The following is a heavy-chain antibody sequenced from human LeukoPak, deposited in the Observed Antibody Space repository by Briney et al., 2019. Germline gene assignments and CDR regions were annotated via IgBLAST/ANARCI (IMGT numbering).Heavy chain of an antibody. Sequence: GGSLRLSCAASGFTFSSYGMHWVRQAPGKGLEWVAVISYDGSNKYYADSVKGRFTISRDNSKNTLYLQMNSLRAEDTAVYYCAKGRGVAAAVSNDAFDIWGQGTMVTVSS. D-gene: IGHD6-13*01. CDR3: AKGRGVAAAVSNDAFDI. CDR2: ISYDGSNK. J-gene: IGHJ3*02. V-gene: IGHV3-30*18. CDR1: GFTFSSYG.